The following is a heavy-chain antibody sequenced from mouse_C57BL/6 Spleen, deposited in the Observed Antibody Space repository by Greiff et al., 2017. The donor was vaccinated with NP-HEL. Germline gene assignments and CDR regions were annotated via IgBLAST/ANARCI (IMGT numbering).Heavy chain of an antibody. Sequence: DVKLVESGGDLVKPGGSLKLSCAASGFTFSSYGMSWVRQTPDKRLEWVATISSGGSYTYYPDSVKGRFTISRDNAKNTLYLQMSSLKSEDTAMYYCARPGSNYWYFDVWGTGTTVTVSS. CDR2: ISSGGSYT. CDR3: ARPGSNYWYFDV. V-gene: IGHV5-6*02. J-gene: IGHJ1*03. CDR1: GFTFSSYG. D-gene: IGHD2-5*01.